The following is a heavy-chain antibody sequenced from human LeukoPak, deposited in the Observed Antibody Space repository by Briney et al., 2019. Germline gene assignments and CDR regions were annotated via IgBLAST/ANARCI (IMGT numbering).Heavy chain of an antibody. CDR3: ARDGGSGYSYGLNYFDY. CDR1: GYTFTSYY. Sequence: ASVKVSCKASGYTFTSYYMHWVRQAPGQGLEWMGIISPSGGSTSYAQKFQGRVTMTRDTSTSTVYMELSSLRSEDTAVYYCARDGGSGYSYGLNYFDYWGQGTLVTVSS. V-gene: IGHV1-46*01. D-gene: IGHD5-18*01. J-gene: IGHJ4*02. CDR2: ISPSGGST.